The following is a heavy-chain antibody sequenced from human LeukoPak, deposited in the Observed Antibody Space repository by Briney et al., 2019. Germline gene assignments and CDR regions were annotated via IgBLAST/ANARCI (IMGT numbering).Heavy chain of an antibody. Sequence: GGSLRLSCAASGVTFSSYSMNWVRQAPGKGLEWVSYISGSSSTIYYADSVTGRFTISRDNAKNSLYLQMNSLRAEDTAVYYCARDWHFAFDMWGQGTMVTVSS. CDR1: GVTFSSYS. V-gene: IGHV3-48*04. CDR3: ARDWHFAFDM. CDR2: ISGSSSTI. J-gene: IGHJ3*02.